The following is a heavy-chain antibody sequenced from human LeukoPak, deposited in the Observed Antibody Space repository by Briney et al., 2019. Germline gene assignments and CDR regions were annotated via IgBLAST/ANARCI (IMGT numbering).Heavy chain of an antibody. J-gene: IGHJ3*02. D-gene: IGHD3-22*01. CDR3: ARELVITHAFDI. Sequence: GGSLRLSCAASGFTFSSYAMRWVRQAPGKGLEWVAVISYDGSNKYYEDCVKGRFTNSRENSKNTLYLQMNSLRAEDTAVYYCARELVITHAFDIWGQGTMVTVSS. CDR1: GFTFSSYA. CDR2: ISYDGSNK. V-gene: IGHV3-30*04.